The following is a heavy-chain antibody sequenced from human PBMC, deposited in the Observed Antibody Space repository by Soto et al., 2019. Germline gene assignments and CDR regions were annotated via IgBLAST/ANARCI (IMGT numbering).Heavy chain of an antibody. CDR1: GFTYSDYY. Sequence: PGGSLRLSCAASGFTYSDYYMSWIRQAPGKGLEWVSYISSSGSTIYYADSVKGRFTISRDNAKNSLYLQMNSLRAEDTAVYYCARAPPDSSSWYAGVYYYYGMDGWGQGSRVTVSS. D-gene: IGHD6-13*01. J-gene: IGHJ6*02. CDR3: ARAPPDSSSWYAGVYYYYGMDG. V-gene: IGHV3-11*01. CDR2: ISSSGSTI.